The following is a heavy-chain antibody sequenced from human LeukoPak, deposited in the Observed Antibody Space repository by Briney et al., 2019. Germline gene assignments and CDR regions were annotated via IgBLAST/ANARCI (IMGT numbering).Heavy chain of an antibody. V-gene: IGHV1-46*01. CDR1: GYTFTSYY. J-gene: IGHJ4*02. D-gene: IGHD3-9*01. Sequence: ASVKVSCKASGYTFTSYYMHWVRQAPGQGLEWMGIINPSGGSTRYAQKFQGRVTMTRNTSISTAYMELSSLRSEDTAVYYCARGSRRDYRNFDFERYFDYWGQGTLVTVSS. CDR2: INPSGGST. CDR3: ARGSRRDYRNFDFERYFDY.